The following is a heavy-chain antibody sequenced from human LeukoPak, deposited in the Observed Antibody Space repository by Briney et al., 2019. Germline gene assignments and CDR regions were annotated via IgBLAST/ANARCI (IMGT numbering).Heavy chain of an antibody. Sequence: GGSLRLSCAASGFTFSSYAMSWVRQAPGKGLEWVSAISGSGGSTYYADSVKGRFTISRDNSENTLYLQMNSLRAEDTAVYYCAKCATDFWSGYYIDYWGQGTLVTVSS. CDR2: ISGSGGST. D-gene: IGHD3-3*01. J-gene: IGHJ4*02. CDR1: GFTFSSYA. CDR3: AKCATDFWSGYYIDY. V-gene: IGHV3-23*01.